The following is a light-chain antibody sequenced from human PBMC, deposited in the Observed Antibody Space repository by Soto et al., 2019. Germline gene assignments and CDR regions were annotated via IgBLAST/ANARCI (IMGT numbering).Light chain of an antibody. Sequence: EIVLTQSPDILSLSPGERATLSCRASQTMSKTYIAWYQQKPGQAPKLLISGASYWAIGIPDRFSASGSGTDFTLTITDVDPEDCAIYYCQQYNDSPYTFGQGTMLDIK. CDR2: GAS. V-gene: IGKV3-20*01. J-gene: IGKJ2*01. CDR3: QQYNDSPYT. CDR1: QTMSKTY.